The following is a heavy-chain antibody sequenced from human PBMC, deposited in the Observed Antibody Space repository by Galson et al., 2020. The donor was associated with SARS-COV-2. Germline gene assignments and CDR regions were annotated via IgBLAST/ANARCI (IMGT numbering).Heavy chain of an antibody. Sequence: SETLSLTCTVSGDSISSSRYYWGWIRQPPGKGLEWIGSVFYSGSTYFNPSLKRRVTISVDTSKNQFSLKLSSVTAADTAVYYCARHDHYPSGGAGATPGGGVDYWGQGTLVTVSS. CDR2: VFYSGST. D-gene: IGHD1-26*01. V-gene: IGHV4-39*01. CDR1: GDSISSSRYY. J-gene: IGHJ4*02. CDR3: ARHDHYPSGGAGATPGGGVDY.